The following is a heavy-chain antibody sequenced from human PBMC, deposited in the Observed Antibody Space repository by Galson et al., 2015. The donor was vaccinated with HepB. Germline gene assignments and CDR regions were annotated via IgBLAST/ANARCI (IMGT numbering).Heavy chain of an antibody. CDR3: ARVNLLGFGTLSRPGVFNF. CDR2: ISTYNGNT. CDR1: GYSFSDYG. Sequence: SVKVSCKGSGYSFSDYGISWVRQAPGQGLEWMGWISTYNGNTNYPQKLQGRVRMTTDTSTNTAYMELWSLRSDDTAVYYCARVNLLGFGTLSRPGVFNFWGQGPL. D-gene: IGHD3-10*01. V-gene: IGHV1-18*01. J-gene: IGHJ4*02.